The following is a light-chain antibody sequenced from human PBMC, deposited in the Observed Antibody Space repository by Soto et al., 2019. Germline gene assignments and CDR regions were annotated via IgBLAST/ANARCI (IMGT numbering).Light chain of an antibody. CDR3: QQYGSSPAT. Sequence: EIVLTQSPGTLSLSQGERASLSCRASESVRSSYLAWYQKKPGQAPRILIYGASTRATGIPDRFTGSGSGTDFNLSVSRLETEDFAVYVCQQYGSSPATFGQGTKVDIK. J-gene: IGKJ1*01. CDR1: ESVRSSY. V-gene: IGKV3-20*01. CDR2: GAS.